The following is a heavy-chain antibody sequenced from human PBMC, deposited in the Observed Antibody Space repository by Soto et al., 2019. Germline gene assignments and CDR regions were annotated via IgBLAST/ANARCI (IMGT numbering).Heavy chain of an antibody. CDR3: LTWGSAHFDY. CDR1: GFTFDSPYSHA. CDR2: ISSNCAHT. Sequence: ELTLRLSCLASGFTFDSPYSHARSWVRQSPGKGPARVSTISSNCAHTHYAESVQGRFTISKDASRNTVHLHMNSLRADATAKCFCLTWGSAHFDYWDHGTSVDVSS. D-gene: IGHD3-16*01. J-gene: IGHJ4*01. V-gene: IGHV3-23*01.